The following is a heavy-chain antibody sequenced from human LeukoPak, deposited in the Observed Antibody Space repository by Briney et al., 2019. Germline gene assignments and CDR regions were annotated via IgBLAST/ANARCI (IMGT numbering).Heavy chain of an antibody. Sequence: QTGGSLRLSCAASGFTVSSNSMSWVREAPGKGVVWVSVIYTGGTTYYADSVKGRFTISRDNSKNTLYLQMNSLRAEDTAVYYCARDVAAPGGVYFDYWGQGTLVTVSS. CDR2: IYTGGTT. D-gene: IGHD3-16*01. CDR3: ARDVAAPGGVYFDY. V-gene: IGHV3-66*01. CDR1: GFTVSSNS. J-gene: IGHJ4*02.